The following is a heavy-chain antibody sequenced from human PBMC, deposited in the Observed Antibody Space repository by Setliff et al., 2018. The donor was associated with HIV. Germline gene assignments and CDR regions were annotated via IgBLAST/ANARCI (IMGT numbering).Heavy chain of an antibody. V-gene: IGHV1-18*01. D-gene: IGHD3-22*01. CDR3: ARVSYYDSSGTSCYDNWFDP. Sequence: ASVKVSCKASGYTFTNYGISWVRQAPGQGLEWMGCISAYNGNTNYAQKLQGRVTVTTDTSTSTSYMEVRSLRSDDTAVYYCARVSYYDSSGTSCYDNWFDPWGQGTLVTVSS. CDR2: ISAYNGNT. J-gene: IGHJ5*02. CDR1: GYTFTNYG.